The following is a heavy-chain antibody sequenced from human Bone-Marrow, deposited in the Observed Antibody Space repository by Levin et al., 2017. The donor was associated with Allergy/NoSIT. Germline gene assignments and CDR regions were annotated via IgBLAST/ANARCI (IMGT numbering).Heavy chain of an antibody. CDR3: ARNRIIVSGGNDYYYGMDV. CDR1: GGSVSSGTYY. CDR2: INYRGVT. J-gene: IGHJ6*02. V-gene: IGHV4-61*01. Sequence: ASQTLSLTCSVSGGSVSSGTYYWSWIRRPPGKGLEWIGYINYRGVTKYNPSLKSRVTISVDTSKNEFSLKVTSVTAADTAVYYCARNRIIVSGGNDYYYGMDVWGQGTTVTVSS. D-gene: IGHD5/OR15-5a*01.